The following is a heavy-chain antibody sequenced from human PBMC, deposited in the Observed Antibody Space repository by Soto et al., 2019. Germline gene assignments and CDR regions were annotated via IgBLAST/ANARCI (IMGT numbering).Heavy chain of an antibody. J-gene: IGHJ4*02. CDR2: ISAYNGNT. V-gene: IGHV1-18*01. CDR3: ARDCSGGSCYYYFDY. CDR1: GYTFTSYG. D-gene: IGHD2-15*01. Sequence: ASVKVSCKASGYTFTSYGISWVRQAPGQGLEWMGWISAYNGNTNYAQKLQGRVTMTTDTSTSTAYMELRSLRSDDTAVYYCARDCSGGSCYYYFDYWGQGTLVTVSS.